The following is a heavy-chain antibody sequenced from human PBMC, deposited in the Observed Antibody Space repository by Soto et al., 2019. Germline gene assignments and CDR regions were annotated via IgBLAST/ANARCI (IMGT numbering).Heavy chain of an antibody. CDR3: AKDLHPHYYDSSGPVFDY. D-gene: IGHD3-22*01. Sequence: GGSLRLSCAASGFTFSSYGMHWVRQAPGKGLEWVAVISYDGSNKYYADSVKGRFTISRDNSKNTLYLQMNSLRAEDTAVYYCAKDLHPHYYDSSGPVFDYWGQGTLVTVSS. CDR1: GFTFSSYG. CDR2: ISYDGSNK. J-gene: IGHJ4*02. V-gene: IGHV3-30*18.